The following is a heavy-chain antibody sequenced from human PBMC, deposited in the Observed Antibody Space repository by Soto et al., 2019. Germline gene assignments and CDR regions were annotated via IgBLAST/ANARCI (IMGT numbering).Heavy chain of an antibody. D-gene: IGHD1-26*01. Sequence: QVQLQESGPGLVKPSATLSLTCTVSGGSISSYYWSWIRQPPGKGLEWIGYIYYSGSTNYNPSLKSRVTISVDTSKNQFSLKLSSVTAADTAVYYCARRSGSYYGSGAFDIWGQGTMVTVSS. CDR2: IYYSGST. CDR3: ARRSGSYYGSGAFDI. V-gene: IGHV4-59*01. J-gene: IGHJ3*02. CDR1: GGSISSYY.